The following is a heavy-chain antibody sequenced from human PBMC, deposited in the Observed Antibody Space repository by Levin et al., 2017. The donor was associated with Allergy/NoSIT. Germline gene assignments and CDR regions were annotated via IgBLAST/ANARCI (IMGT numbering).Heavy chain of an antibody. CDR2: INHSGST. D-gene: IGHD6-13*01. J-gene: IGHJ4*02. Sequence: PGGSLRLSCAVYGGSFSGYYWSWIRQPPGKGLEWIGEINHSGSTNYNPSLKSRVTISVDTSKNQFSLKLSSVTAADTAVYYCARGSSRLGQQLVLSYWGQGTLVTVSS. V-gene: IGHV4-34*01. CDR1: GGSFSGYY. CDR3: ARGSSRLGQQLVLSY.